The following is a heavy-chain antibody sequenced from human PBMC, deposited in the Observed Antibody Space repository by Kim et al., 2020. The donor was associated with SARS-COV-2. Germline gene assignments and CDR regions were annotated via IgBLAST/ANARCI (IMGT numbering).Heavy chain of an antibody. CDR1: GGSFSGYY. CDR3: ARGRGYSYGPVAALFDY. D-gene: IGHD5-18*01. Sequence: SETLSLTCAVYGGSFSGYYWSWIRQPPGKGLEWIGEINHSGSTNYNPSLKSRVTISVDTSKNQFSLKLSSVTAADTAVYYCARGRGYSYGPVAALFDYWGQGTLVTVSS. J-gene: IGHJ4*02. CDR2: INHSGST. V-gene: IGHV4-34*01.